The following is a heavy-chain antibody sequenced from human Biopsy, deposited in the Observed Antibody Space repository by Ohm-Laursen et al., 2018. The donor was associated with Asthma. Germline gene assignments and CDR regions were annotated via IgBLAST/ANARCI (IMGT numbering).Heavy chain of an antibody. CDR1: GFSFSDYY. Sequence: SLRLSCTATGFSFSDYYMTWMRQAPGKGLEWVSSISGSGSTTYPAESVKGRFTITRDNAQKSLFLQMGSLRAEDTAIYYCVRVFESSEWGPFYHFGLDVWGQGTTVAVSS. V-gene: IGHV3-11*01. CDR2: ISGSGSTT. CDR3: VRVFESSEWGPFYHFGLDV. J-gene: IGHJ6*02. D-gene: IGHD6-25*01.